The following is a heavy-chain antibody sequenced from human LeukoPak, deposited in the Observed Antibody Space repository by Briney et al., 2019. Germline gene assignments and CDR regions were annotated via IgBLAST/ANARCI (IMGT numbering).Heavy chain of an antibody. D-gene: IGHD3-3*01. CDR1: GFTFSSYA. J-gene: IGHJ4*02. Sequence: GGSLILSCAASGFTFSSYAMSWVRQAPGRGLEWVSAISGSGGSTYYADSVKGRFTISRDNSKNTLYLQMNSLRAEDTAVYYCATDYDFWSGYSVWGQGTLVTVSS. V-gene: IGHV3-23*01. CDR3: ATDYDFWSGYSV. CDR2: ISGSGGST.